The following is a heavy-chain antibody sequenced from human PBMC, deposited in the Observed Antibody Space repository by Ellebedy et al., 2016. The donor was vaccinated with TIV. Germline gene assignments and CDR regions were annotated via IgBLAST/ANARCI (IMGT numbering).Heavy chain of an antibody. CDR1: GFTFISYW. V-gene: IGHV3-7*03. J-gene: IGHJ3*02. CDR2: INKDGSEK. CDR3: VRYVAAFDI. D-gene: IGHD3-16*01. Sequence: PGGSLRLSCAGSGFTFISYWMSWVRQAPGKGLEWVANINKDGSEKYYVDSVKGRFTISRDNVKKSLYLQMNSLRAEDTAVYYCVRYVAAFDIWGQGTMVTVSS.